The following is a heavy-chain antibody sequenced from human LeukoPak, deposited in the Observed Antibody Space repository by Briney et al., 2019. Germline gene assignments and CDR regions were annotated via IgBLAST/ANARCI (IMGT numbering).Heavy chain of an antibody. J-gene: IGHJ4*02. Sequence: ASVKVSCKASGYTFTSNYMHWVRQAPGQGLEWMGWINPNSGGTNYAQKFQGRVTMTRDTSISTAYMELSSLRSDDTAVYYCARAGIAETSDYWGQGTLVTVSS. CDR3: ARAGIAETSDY. D-gene: IGHD6-13*01. CDR1: GYTFTSNY. V-gene: IGHV1-2*02. CDR2: INPNSGGT.